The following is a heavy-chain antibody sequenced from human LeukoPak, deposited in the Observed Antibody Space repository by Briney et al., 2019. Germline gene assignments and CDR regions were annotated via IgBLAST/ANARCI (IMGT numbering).Heavy chain of an antibody. CDR3: ARVHPYYYDSSGYYDY. J-gene: IGHJ4*02. Sequence: GASVKVSCKASGGTFTSYGISWVRQAPGQGLEWMGWISTYNGNTNYAQKFQGRVTMTRDTSTSTAYMELRSLRSDDTAVYYCARVHPYYYDSSGYYDYWGQGTLVTVSS. CDR2: ISTYNGNT. V-gene: IGHV1-18*01. CDR1: GGTFTSYG. D-gene: IGHD3-22*01.